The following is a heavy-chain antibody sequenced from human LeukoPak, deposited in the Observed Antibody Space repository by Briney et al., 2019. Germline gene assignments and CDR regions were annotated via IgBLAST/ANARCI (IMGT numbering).Heavy chain of an antibody. Sequence: GGSLRLSCAASGFTFSSYGMHWVRQAPGKGLEWVAVISYDGSNKYYADSVKGRFTISRDNSKNTLYLQMNSLRAEDTAVYYCANAAAFDIWGQGTMVTASS. J-gene: IGHJ3*02. CDR2: ISYDGSNK. D-gene: IGHD6-25*01. CDR3: ANAAAFDI. CDR1: GFTFSSYG. V-gene: IGHV3-30*18.